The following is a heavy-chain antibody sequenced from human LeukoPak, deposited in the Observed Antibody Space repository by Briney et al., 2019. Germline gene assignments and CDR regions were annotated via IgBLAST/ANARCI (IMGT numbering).Heavy chain of an antibody. Sequence: GGSLRLSCEASRFVFTNYYMSWVRQAPGKGLDWIATIAYDGDTKYYADSAEGRFTISRDNAKNSLSLQMNSLRAEDTAVYFCARAGTYHGYKVLDSWGQGTLVTVSS. J-gene: IGHJ5*01. V-gene: IGHV3-11*01. D-gene: IGHD5-24*01. CDR2: IAYDGDTK. CDR1: RFVFTNYY. CDR3: ARAGTYHGYKVLDS.